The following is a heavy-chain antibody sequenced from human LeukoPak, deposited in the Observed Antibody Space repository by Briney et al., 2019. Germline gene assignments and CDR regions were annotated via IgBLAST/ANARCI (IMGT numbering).Heavy chain of an antibody. V-gene: IGHV1-69*13. CDR3: ARDPYGSGSYTPYNWFDP. CDR1: GGTFSSYA. J-gene: IGHJ5*02. Sequence: SVKVSCKASGGTFSSYAISWVRQAPGQGLEWMGGSIPIFGTASYAQKFQGRVTITADESTSTAYMELSSLRSEDTAVYYCARDPYGSGSYTPYNWFDPWGQGTLVTVSS. CDR2: SIPIFGTA. D-gene: IGHD3-10*01.